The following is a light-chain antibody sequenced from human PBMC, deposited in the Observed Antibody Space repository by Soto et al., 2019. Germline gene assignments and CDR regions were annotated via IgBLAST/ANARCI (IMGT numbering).Light chain of an antibody. CDR1: QSISSW. CDR2: DAS. J-gene: IGKJ1*01. V-gene: IGKV1-5*01. Sequence: DIQMTQSPSTLSASVGDRVTITCRASQSISSWLAWYQQKPGKAPKLVIYDASSLESGVLPRFSGSGPGTEFTLTISSLQPDDFAPYYCQQYNSYWWTFGQGTKVEVK. CDR3: QQYNSYWWT.